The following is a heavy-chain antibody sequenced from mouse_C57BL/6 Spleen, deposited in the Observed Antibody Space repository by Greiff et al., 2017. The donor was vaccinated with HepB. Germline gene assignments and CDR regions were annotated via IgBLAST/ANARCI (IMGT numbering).Heavy chain of an antibody. CDR1: GYSITSGYY. V-gene: IGHV3-6*01. J-gene: IGHJ2*01. CDR3: ARDLRGNYYFDY. Sequence: VQLQQSGPGLVKPSQSLSLTCSVTGYSITSGYYWNWIRQFPGNKLEWMGYISYDGSNNYNPSLKNRISITRDTSKNQFFLKLNSVTTEDTATYYCARDLRGNYYFDYWGQGTTLTVSS. CDR2: ISYDGSN. D-gene: IGHD2-1*01.